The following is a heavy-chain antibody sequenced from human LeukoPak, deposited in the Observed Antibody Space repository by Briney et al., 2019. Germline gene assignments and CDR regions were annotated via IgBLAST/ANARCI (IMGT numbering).Heavy chain of an antibody. Sequence: GRSLRLSCAASEFTFSSYAMHWVRQAPDKGLEWVALISYDGSNKEFADSVKGRFTISRDNSKNSLYLQMNSLRGDDTAVYYCARGMDYDILAGPPDYWGQGTLVSVSS. CDR2: ISYDGSNK. D-gene: IGHD3-9*01. CDR3: ARGMDYDILAGPPDY. CDR1: EFTFSSYA. J-gene: IGHJ4*02. V-gene: IGHV3-30*04.